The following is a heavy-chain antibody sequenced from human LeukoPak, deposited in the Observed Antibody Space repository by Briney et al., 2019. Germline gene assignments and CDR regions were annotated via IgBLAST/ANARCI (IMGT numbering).Heavy chain of an antibody. J-gene: IGHJ4*02. CDR1: GGSFSGYY. D-gene: IGHD5-18*01. V-gene: IGHV4-34*01. CDR3: ARGLPAMVSSFWNY. Sequence: PSETLSFTCAVYGGSFSGYYWSWIRQPPGKGLEWIGEINHSGSTNYNPSLKSRVTISVDTSKNQFSLKLSSVTAADTAVYYCARGLPAMVSSFWNYWGQGTLVTVSS. CDR2: INHSGST.